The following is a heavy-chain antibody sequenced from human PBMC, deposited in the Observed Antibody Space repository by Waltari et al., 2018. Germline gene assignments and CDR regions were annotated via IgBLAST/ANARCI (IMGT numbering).Heavy chain of an antibody. CDR2: IYYSGST. D-gene: IGHD2-15*01. Sequence: QLQLQESGPGLVKPSETLSLTCTVSGGSISSSSYYWGWIRQPPGKGLEWIGSIYYSGSTYYNPSLKSRVTISVDTSKNQFSLKLSSVTAADTAVYYCARSTPRGSCYDYWGQGTLVTVSS. J-gene: IGHJ4*02. V-gene: IGHV4-39*01. CDR3: ARSTPRGSCYDY. CDR1: GGSISSSSYY.